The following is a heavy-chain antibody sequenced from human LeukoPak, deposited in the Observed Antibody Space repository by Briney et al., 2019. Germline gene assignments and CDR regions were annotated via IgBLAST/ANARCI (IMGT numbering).Heavy chain of an antibody. CDR3: ARTLWFGELLSRHYSYYYYMDV. V-gene: IGHV1-69*13. Sequence: ASVKVSCKASGGTFSSYAISWVRQAPGQGLEWMGGIIPIFGTANYAQKFQGRVTITADESTSTAYMELSSLRSEDTAVYYCARTLWFGELLSRHYSYYYYMDVWGKGTTVTVSS. CDR1: GGTFSSYA. J-gene: IGHJ6*03. D-gene: IGHD3-10*01. CDR2: IIPIFGTA.